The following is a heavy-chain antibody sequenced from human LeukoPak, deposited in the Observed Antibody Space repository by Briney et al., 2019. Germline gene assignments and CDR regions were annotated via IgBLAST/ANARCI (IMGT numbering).Heavy chain of an antibody. CDR3: ARETSSALFT. CDR2: IYHSGSA. D-gene: IGHD3-3*01. CDR1: GGSISSGGYS. J-gene: IGHJ5*02. Sequence: SETLSLTCAVSGGSISSGGYSWSWIRQPPGRGLEWIGYIYHSGSAYYNPSLRSRVTISVDGSKNQFSLKLTSVTPEDTAVYYCARETSSALFTWGQGTLVTVSS. V-gene: IGHV4-30-2*01.